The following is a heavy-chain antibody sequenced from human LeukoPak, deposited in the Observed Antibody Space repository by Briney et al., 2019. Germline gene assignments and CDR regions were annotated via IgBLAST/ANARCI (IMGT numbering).Heavy chain of an antibody. D-gene: IGHD5-18*01. CDR3: ARGIQLWLRLRRNNYFDY. CDR1: GGSFSGYY. Sequence: NPSETLSLTCAVYGGSFSGYYWSWIRQPPGKGLEWIGEINHSGSTNYNPSLKSRVTISVDTSKNQFSLKLSSVTAADTAVYYCARGIQLWLRLRRNNYFDYWGQGILVTVSS. J-gene: IGHJ4*02. V-gene: IGHV4-34*01. CDR2: INHSGST.